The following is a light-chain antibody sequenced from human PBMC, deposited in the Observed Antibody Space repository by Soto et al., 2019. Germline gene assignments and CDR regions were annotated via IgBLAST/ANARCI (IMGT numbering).Light chain of an antibody. CDR2: DAS. V-gene: IGKV3-11*01. CDR1: QSVSSS. J-gene: IGKJ2*01. Sequence: EIVLTQSPATLSLSPGERATLSCRASQSVSSSLGWYQQIPGQAPRPLIYDASNRATGIPARFSGSGSGTDFTLTISSLETEDFAVYYCQQRSNWPRTFGQGTKLEIK. CDR3: QQRSNWPRT.